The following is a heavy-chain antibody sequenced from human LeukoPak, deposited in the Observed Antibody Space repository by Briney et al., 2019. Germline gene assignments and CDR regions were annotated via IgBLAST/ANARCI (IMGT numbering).Heavy chain of an antibody. J-gene: IGHJ4*02. V-gene: IGHV3-23*01. D-gene: IGHD6-19*01. CDR1: KFTFSTSA. CDR3: AKFEGATIPGWFNDY. CDR2: ISGSGANT. Sequence: GGSLRLSCAASKFTFSTSAMSRVRQAPGKGLEWVSAISGSGANTYYVDSVKGRFTISRDNSKNTLYLEMNSLRTEDTAVYFCAKFEGATIPGWFNDYWGQGILVTVSS.